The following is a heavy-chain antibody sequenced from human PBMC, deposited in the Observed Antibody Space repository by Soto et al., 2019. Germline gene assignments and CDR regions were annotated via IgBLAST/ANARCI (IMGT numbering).Heavy chain of an antibody. CDR1: GFTFSSYA. J-gene: IGHJ2*01. CDR3: ASEGVGSSVTPLFDR. CDR2: ISYDGSNK. V-gene: IGHV3-30-3*01. Sequence: QVQLVESGGGVVQPGRSLRLSCAASGFTFSSYAMHWVRQAPGKGLEWVAVISYDGSNKYYADSVKGRFTISRDNSKNSLSLQMNGMGAEDTAVYYCASEGVGSSVTPLFDRWGRGTLVTVSS. D-gene: IGHD2-21*02.